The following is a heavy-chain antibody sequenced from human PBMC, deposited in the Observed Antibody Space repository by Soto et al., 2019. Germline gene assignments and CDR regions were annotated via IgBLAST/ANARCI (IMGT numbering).Heavy chain of an antibody. Sequence: PSETLSLTCTVSGGSISSGGYYWSWIRQHPGKGLEWIGYIYYSGSTYYNPSLKSRVTISVDTSKNQFSLKLSSVTAADTAVYYCARDSGVAAAHYYYYGMDVWGQGTTVTVSS. V-gene: IGHV4-31*03. CDR2: IYYSGST. D-gene: IGHD6-13*01. J-gene: IGHJ6*02. CDR1: GGSISSGGYY. CDR3: ARDSGVAAAHYYYYGMDV.